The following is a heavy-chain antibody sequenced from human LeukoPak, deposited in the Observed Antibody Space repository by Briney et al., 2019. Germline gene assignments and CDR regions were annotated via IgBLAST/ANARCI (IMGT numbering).Heavy chain of an antibody. V-gene: IGHV3-23*01. J-gene: IGHJ4*02. Sequence: GGSLRLSCAASGFTFSSYAMSWVRQAPGKGLEWVSAISGSGGGSTYYADSVKGRFTISRDNSKNTLYLQMNSLRAEDTAVYYCAKLEDTAMVDFDYWGQGTLVTVSS. CDR3: AKLEDTAMVDFDY. D-gene: IGHD5-18*01. CDR2: ISGSGGGST. CDR1: GFTFSSYA.